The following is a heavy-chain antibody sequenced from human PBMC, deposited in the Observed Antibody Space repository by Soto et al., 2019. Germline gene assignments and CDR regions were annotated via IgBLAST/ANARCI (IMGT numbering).Heavy chain of an antibody. CDR3: ARGDNVVVPSAAPFDY. CDR1: GGTFSSYA. J-gene: IGHJ4*02. CDR2: INPNSGDT. V-gene: IGHV1-2*02. D-gene: IGHD2-2*01. Sequence: ASLKVSCKASGGTFSSYAISWVRQATGQGLEWMGWINPNSGDTKSAQRFQGRLTMTRDTSMSTAYMELSSLRSDDTAVYSCARGDNVVVPSAAPFDYWGQGTLVTVSS.